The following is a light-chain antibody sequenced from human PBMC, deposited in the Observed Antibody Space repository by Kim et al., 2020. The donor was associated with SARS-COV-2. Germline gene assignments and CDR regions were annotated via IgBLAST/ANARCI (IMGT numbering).Light chain of an antibody. Sequence: AIQLTQSPSSLSACVGDRVTITCRASQDIGNSLAWYQQKPGNAPKLLISSASTLQSGVPSRFSGSGSGTDFTLTISCLQSEDFATYYCQQYYSYPPTFGPGTKVDIK. CDR2: SAS. V-gene: IGKV1-8*01. J-gene: IGKJ3*01. CDR1: QDIGNS. CDR3: QQYYSYPPT.